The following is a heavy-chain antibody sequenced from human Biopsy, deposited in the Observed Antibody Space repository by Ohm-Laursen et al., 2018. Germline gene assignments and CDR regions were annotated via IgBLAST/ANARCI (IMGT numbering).Heavy chain of an antibody. CDR2: INPNSGTT. D-gene: IGHD3-9*01. Sequence: KVSCKTSGYTFTGYFLHWVRQVPGQGLEWMGWINPNSGTTKIAENFQGSVTMTRDTSITTAYLDLTRLTSDDTAVYFCAKGQDLTAGAEYFQYWGHGALITVSS. J-gene: IGHJ1*01. V-gene: IGHV1-2*04. CDR3: AKGQDLTAGAEYFQY. CDR1: GYTFTGYF.